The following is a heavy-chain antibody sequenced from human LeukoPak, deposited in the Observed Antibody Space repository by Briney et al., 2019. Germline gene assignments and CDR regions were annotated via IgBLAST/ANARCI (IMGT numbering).Heavy chain of an antibody. CDR3: ARAGMTTAGGGPGILQGDYYYMDV. CDR2: INHSGST. J-gene: IGHJ6*03. D-gene: IGHD4-17*01. CDR1: GGSFSGYY. V-gene: IGHV4-34*01. Sequence: PSETLSLTCAVYGGSFSGYYWSWIRQPPGKGLEWIGEINHSGSTNYNPSLKSRVTISVDTSKNQFSLKLSSVTAADTAVYYCARAGMTTAGGGPGILQGDYYYMDVWGKGTTVTISS.